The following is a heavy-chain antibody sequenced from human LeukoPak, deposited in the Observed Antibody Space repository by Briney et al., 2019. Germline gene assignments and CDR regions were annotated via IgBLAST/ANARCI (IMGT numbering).Heavy chain of an antibody. D-gene: IGHD2-15*01. J-gene: IGHJ4*02. CDR2: ISSSSSYI. V-gene: IGHV3-21*01. CDR1: GFTFSSYS. CDR3: ARLGSHNIVVVVAATLDY. Sequence: GGSLRLSCAASGFTFSSYSMNWVRQAPGKGLEWVSSISSSSSYIYYADSVKGRFTISRDNAKNSLYLQMNSLRAEDTAVYYCARLGSHNIVVVVAATLDYWGQGTLVTVSS.